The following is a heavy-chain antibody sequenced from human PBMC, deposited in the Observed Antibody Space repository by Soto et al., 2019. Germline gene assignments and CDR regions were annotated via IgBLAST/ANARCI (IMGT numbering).Heavy chain of an antibody. CDR1: GGSISSYY. D-gene: IGHD3-9*01. CDR3: VFPRHRSCIDY. J-gene: IGHJ4*02. CDR2: IYYSGST. Sequence: PSETLSLTCTVSGGSISSYYWSWIRQPPGKGLEWIGYIYYSGSTNYNPSLKSRVTISVDTSKNQFSLKLSSVTAADTAVYYCVFPRHRSCIDYRGPGTLVTLSS. V-gene: IGHV4-59*08.